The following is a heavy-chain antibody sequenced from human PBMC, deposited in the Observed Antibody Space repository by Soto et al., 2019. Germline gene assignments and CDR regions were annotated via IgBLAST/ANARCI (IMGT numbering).Heavy chain of an antibody. V-gene: IGHV3-64*01. CDR3: ARNGANYYYYYYLDV. CDR1: GFTFSSYA. J-gene: IGHJ6*03. CDR2: ISSNGGST. D-gene: IGHD1-26*01. Sequence: EVQLVESGGGLVQPGGSLRLSCAASGFTFSSYAMHWVRQAPGKGLEYVSAISSNGGSTYYANSVKGRFTISRDNSKKTLYLQMGSLRAEDVAVYYCARNGANYYYYYYLDVWGKGTTVTVSS.